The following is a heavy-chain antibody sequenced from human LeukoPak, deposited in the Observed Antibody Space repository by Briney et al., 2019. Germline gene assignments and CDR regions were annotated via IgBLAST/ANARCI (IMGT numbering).Heavy chain of an antibody. J-gene: IGHJ6*02. CDR3: ATGNIVVVPAAIHDYYYGMDV. CDR2: IIPIFGTA. Sequence: SVNVSCKASGGTFSSYAISWVRQAPGQGLEWMGGIIPIFGTANYAQKFQGRVTITADESTSTAYMELSSLRSEDTAVYYCATGNIVVVPAAIHDYYYGMDVWGQGTTVTVSS. CDR1: GGTFSSYA. V-gene: IGHV1-69*13. D-gene: IGHD2-2*01.